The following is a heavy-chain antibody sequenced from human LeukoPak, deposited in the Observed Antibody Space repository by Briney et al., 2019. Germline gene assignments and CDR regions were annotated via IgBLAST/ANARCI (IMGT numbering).Heavy chain of an antibody. V-gene: IGHV3-64D*06. CDR1: GFTFSRYA. J-gene: IGHJ4*02. CDR2: ISSNGGST. CDR3: VKSGSYYNEPYYFDY. D-gene: IGHD3-10*01. Sequence: GGSLRLSCSASGFTFSRYAMHWVRQAPGKGLEYVSGISSNGGSTYYADSAKGRFTISRDNSKNTLYLQMSSLRAEDTAVYYCVKSGSYYNEPYYFDYWGQGTLVTVSS.